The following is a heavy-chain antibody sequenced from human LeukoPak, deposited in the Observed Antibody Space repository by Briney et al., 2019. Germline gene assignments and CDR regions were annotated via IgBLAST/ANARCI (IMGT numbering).Heavy chain of an antibody. CDR1: GGSISSYC. CDR3: ARVRRIDYYYYVDV. D-gene: IGHD2-15*01. CDR2: IYYSGST. J-gene: IGHJ6*03. V-gene: IGHV4-59*01. Sequence: SETLSLTCTVSGGSISSYCWSWIRQPPGRGLEWIGYIYYSGSTNYNPSLKSRVTISVDTSKNQFSLKLSSVTAADTAVYYCARVRRIDYYYYVDVWGKGTTVTVSS.